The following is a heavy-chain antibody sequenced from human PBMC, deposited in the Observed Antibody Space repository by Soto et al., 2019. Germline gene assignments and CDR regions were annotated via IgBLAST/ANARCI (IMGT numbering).Heavy chain of an antibody. J-gene: IGHJ6*02. V-gene: IGHV4-30-4*01. CDR1: GGSISSGDYY. Sequence: KPSETLSLTCTVSGGSISSGDYYWSWIRQPPGKGLEWIGYIYYSGSTYYNPSLKSRVTILVDTSKNQFSLKLSSVTAADTAVYYCARAHEVAMGGMDVWGQGTTVTVSS. CDR2: IYYSGST. CDR3: ARAHEVAMGGMDV. D-gene: IGHD5-12*01.